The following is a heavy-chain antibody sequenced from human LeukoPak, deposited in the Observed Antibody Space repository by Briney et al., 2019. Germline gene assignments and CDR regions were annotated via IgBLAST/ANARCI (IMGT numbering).Heavy chain of an antibody. CDR2: ISGSGGST. CDR1: GFTFSNYA. CDR3: ARGDHVVVTATKLDY. D-gene: IGHD2-21*02. Sequence: GGSLRLSCAASGFTFSNYAMSWVRQAPGKGLEWVSAISGSGGSTYYADSLKGRFTISRDNSKNTLYLQMNSLRAEDTAVYYCARGDHVVVTATKLDYWGQGTLVTVSS. J-gene: IGHJ4*02. V-gene: IGHV3-23*01.